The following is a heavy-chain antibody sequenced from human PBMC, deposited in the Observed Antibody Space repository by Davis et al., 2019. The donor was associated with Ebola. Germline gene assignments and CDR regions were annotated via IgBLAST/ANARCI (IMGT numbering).Heavy chain of an antibody. CDR3: ARGMTTVTTRWFDP. V-gene: IGHV4-39*07. Sequence: SETLSLTCTVSGGSISSSSYYWGWIRQPPGKGLEWIGSIYYSGSTYYNPSLKSRVTISVDRSKNQFSLKLSSVTAADTAVYYCARGMTTVTTRWFDPWGQGTLVTVSS. CDR1: GGSISSSSYY. D-gene: IGHD4-11*01. J-gene: IGHJ5*02. CDR2: IYYSGST.